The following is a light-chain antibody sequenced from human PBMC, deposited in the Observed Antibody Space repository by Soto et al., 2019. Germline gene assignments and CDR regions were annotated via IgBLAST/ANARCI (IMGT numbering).Light chain of an antibody. J-gene: IGKJ4*01. CDR1: QDISIL. V-gene: IGKV1D-12*01. CDR3: QQADSFPLT. Sequence: DIQMTQSPSSVSASIGDTVTITCRASQDISILLAWYQQKPGRAPKLLIYGASTLESWVPSRFSGRGSGTDFTLTISSLQPEDFATYFCQQADSFPLTFGRGTKADIK. CDR2: GAS.